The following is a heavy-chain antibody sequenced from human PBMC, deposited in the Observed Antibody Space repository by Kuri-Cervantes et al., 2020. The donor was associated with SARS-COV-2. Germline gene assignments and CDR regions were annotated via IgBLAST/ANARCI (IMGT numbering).Heavy chain of an antibody. J-gene: IGHJ4*02. V-gene: IGHV3-30*02. D-gene: IGHD7-27*01. CDR1: GFTFSSYG. Sequence: GGSLRLSGAASGFTFSSYGMHWVRQAPGKGLEGVAVIWYDGSKKYYADSVKGRFTISRDNSKNTLYLQMNSLRAEDTAVYYCAKGLTGDPYPVDYWGQGTRVIVAS. CDR3: AKGLTGDPYPVDY. CDR2: IWYDGSKK.